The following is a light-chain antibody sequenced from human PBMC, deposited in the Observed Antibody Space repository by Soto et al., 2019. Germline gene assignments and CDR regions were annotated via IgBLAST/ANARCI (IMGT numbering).Light chain of an antibody. CDR3: QQYVSWT. CDR2: GTS. Sequence: EIVLTQSPGTLSVSPGERATLSCRASQTISSNYLAWYQQKPGQAPSLHTYGTSSRATGIPDRFSGSGSGTDFTLTISRLEPEDSAIYYCQQYVSWTFGQGTKVEIK. CDR1: QTISSNY. V-gene: IGKV3-20*01. J-gene: IGKJ1*01.